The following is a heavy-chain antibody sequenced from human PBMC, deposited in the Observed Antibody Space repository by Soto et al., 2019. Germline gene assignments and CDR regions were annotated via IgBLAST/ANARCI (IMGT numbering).Heavy chain of an antibody. J-gene: IGHJ4*02. CDR3: AKDTAPGFYDANGHLDY. CDR1: GISFDDYA. CDR2: INWDSGDI. Sequence: GGSLRLSCVVSGISFDDYAMHWVRQVPGKGLEWVSGINWDSGDIGYADSVKGRFTISRDNAKNSLYLQMNSLRTEDTALYYCAKDTAPGFYDANGHLDYWGQGTPVTVSS. D-gene: IGHD2-8*01. V-gene: IGHV3-9*01.